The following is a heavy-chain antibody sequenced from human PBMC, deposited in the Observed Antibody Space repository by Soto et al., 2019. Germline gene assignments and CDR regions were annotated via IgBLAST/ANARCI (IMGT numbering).Heavy chain of an antibody. CDR2: ISSNTGSI. CDR3: ARDCISASCSLNWFDP. J-gene: IGHJ5*02. D-gene: IGHD2-2*01. Sequence: EVQLVESGGGLLQRGGSLRLSCAASGFTFSTYSMNWVRQAPGKGLEWVAYISSNTGSIYYADSVKGRFTVSRDNAKSSLYLQMNNLRDEDTAVYYCARDCISASCSLNWFDPWGQGTLVTVSS. CDR1: GFTFSTYS. V-gene: IGHV3-48*02.